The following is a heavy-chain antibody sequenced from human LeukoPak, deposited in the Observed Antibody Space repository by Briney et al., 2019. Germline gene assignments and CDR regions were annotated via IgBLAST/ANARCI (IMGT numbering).Heavy chain of an antibody. CDR2: ISSSSSYI. CDR3: ARDPAPQWLQSNDAFDI. J-gene: IGHJ3*02. D-gene: IGHD3-22*01. Sequence: PGGSLRLSRAASGFTFSSYSMNWVRQAPGKGLEWVSSISSSSSYIYYADSVKGRFTISRDNAKNSLYLQMNSLRAEDTAVYYCARDPAPQWLQSNDAFDIWGQGTMVTVSS. CDR1: GFTFSSYS. V-gene: IGHV3-21*01.